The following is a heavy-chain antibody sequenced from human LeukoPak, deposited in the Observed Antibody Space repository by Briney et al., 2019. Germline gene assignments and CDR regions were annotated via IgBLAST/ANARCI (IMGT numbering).Heavy chain of an antibody. V-gene: IGHV4-4*08. CDR3: AGRVQRYLRD. J-gene: IGHJ4*02. CDR1: GASVSSDY. Sequence: SETLSLTCTVSGASVSSDYWTWIRQTPGKGLEWLGYIYDSGRTDYNPSLRSRATISVDTAMNQFSVKLRSVTAADTAVYFCAGRVQRYLRDWGQGSLVSVSS. D-gene: IGHD2/OR15-2a*01. CDR2: IYDSGRT.